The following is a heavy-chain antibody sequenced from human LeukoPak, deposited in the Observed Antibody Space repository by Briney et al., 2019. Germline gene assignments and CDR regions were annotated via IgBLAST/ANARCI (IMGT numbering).Heavy chain of an antibody. Sequence: PGGSLRLSCAASGFTFSSYSMNWVRQAPGKGLEWVSSISSSGSYIYYADSVKGRFTISRDNAKNSLYLQITSLRAEDTAVYYCARKDRLGYSYGQGPFDFWGQGTLVTVSS. CDR1: GFTFSSYS. CDR2: ISSSGSYI. V-gene: IGHV3-21*01. J-gene: IGHJ4*02. CDR3: ARKDRLGYSYGQGPFDF. D-gene: IGHD5-18*01.